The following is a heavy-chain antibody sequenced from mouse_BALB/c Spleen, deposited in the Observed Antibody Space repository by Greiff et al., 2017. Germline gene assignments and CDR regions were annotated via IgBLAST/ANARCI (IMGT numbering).Heavy chain of an antibody. CDR2: ISYSGST. J-gene: IGHJ2*01. V-gene: IGHV3-2*02. Sequence: EVKLMESGPGLVKPSQSLSLTCTVTGYSITSDYAWNWIRQFPGNKLEWMGYISYSGSTSYNPSLKSRISITRDTSKNQFFLQLNSVTTEDTATYYCATYRYDGEAFDYWGQGTTLTVSS. D-gene: IGHD2-14*01. CDR1: GYSITSDYA. CDR3: ATYRYDGEAFDY.